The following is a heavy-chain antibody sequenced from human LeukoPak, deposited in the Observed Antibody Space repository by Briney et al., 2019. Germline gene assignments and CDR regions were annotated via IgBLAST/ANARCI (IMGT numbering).Heavy chain of an antibody. D-gene: IGHD2-21*02. CDR1: GASIGGYH. Sequence: SETLSLTCSVSGASIGGYHWSWIRQTAGQGLEWIGRIYTTGSTNCNPSLESRVTMSVDTSKNQFSLNLSSVTAADTAFYYCARDQEVVVTRIPLYNCLDTWVQGIMVNVSS. V-gene: IGHV4-4*07. J-gene: IGHJ5*02. CDR3: ARDQEVVVTRIPLYNCLDT. CDR2: IYTTGST.